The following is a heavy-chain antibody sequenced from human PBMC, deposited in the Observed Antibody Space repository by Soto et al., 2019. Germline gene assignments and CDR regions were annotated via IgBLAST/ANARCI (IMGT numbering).Heavy chain of an antibody. J-gene: IGHJ5*02. CDR1: GGSVRSQDFY. CDR2: IYYTGST. V-gene: IGHV4-30-4*01. Sequence: PSETLSLTCTVSGGSVRSQDFYWSWIRQPPGKSLEWIGYIYYTGSTHYNPSLRSRVSISIDMSKNQFSLKLNSVSAADTAVYYCARWSMVPGPGNWLDPWGQGTPVTVSS. D-gene: IGHD3-10*01. CDR3: ARWSMVPGPGNWLDP.